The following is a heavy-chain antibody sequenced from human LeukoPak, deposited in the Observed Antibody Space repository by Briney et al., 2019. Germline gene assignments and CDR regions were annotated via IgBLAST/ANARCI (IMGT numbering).Heavy chain of an antibody. CDR1: GFTVSSNY. D-gene: IGHD1-26*01. J-gene: IGHJ3*02. V-gene: IGHV3-53*01. Sequence: PGGSLRLSCAASGFTVSSNYMSWVRQAPGKGLEWVSVIYSGGSTHYADSVKGRFTISRDNSKNTLYLQMNSLRAEDTAVYYCARETRLHSGSYSNDAFDIWGQGTMVTVSS. CDR3: ARETRLHSGSYSNDAFDI. CDR2: IYSGGST.